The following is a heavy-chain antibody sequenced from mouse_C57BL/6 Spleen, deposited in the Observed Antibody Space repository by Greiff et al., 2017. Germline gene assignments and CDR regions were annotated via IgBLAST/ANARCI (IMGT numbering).Heavy chain of an antibody. D-gene: IGHD1-1*01. Sequence: QVQLQQSGAELVRPGASVTLSCKASGYTFTDYEMHWVKQTPVHGLEWIGAIDPETGGTAYNQKFKGKAILTADKSSSTAYMALRSLTSEDSAVYYCTRGSLLRGAWFAYWGQGTLVTVSA. CDR1: GYTFTDYE. J-gene: IGHJ3*01. V-gene: IGHV1-15*01. CDR2: IDPETGGT. CDR3: TRGSLLRGAWFAY.